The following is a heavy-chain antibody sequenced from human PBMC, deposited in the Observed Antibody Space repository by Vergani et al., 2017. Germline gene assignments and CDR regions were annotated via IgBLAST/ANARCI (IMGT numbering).Heavy chain of an antibody. V-gene: IGHV4-4*03. CDR2: SYHSGRT. CDR1: GGSISGTNW. J-gene: IGHJ4*02. Sequence: QVQLQESGPGLVKPPGTLSLTCAVSGGSISGTNWWSWVRQSPGKGLEWIGESYHSGRTNYNPSLKSRVTISVDKSKNQFSLKLSSVTAADTAVYYCASNGYYGLDYWGRGTLVTVPS. D-gene: IGHD4-17*01. CDR3: ASNGYYGLDY.